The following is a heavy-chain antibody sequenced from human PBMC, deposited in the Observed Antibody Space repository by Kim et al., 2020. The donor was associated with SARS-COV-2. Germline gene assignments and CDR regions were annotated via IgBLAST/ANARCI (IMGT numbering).Heavy chain of an antibody. D-gene: IGHD3-10*01. CDR3: ARRITVVRGVTGDGTDWYFDL. CDR2: VSYSGSP. Sequence: SETLSLTCTVSGVSLITYSWSWIRQPPGKGLEWIGSVSYSGSPKYHPSLTSRITISRDTSKNQLLVTLNSVTAADTAVYYCARRITVVRGVTGDGTDWYFDLWGRGTLVTVSS. V-gene: IGHV4-59*08. J-gene: IGHJ2*01. CDR1: GVSLITYS.